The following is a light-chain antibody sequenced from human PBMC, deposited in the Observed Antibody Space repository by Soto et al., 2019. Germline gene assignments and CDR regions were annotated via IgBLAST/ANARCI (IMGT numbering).Light chain of an antibody. V-gene: IGKV1-39*01. CDR1: QNIAKY. CDR3: QETYSKPPT. CDR2: ETS. J-gene: IGKJ4*01. Sequence: DIQMAQSPSSLSASVGDRVTITCRAGQNIAKYLNWYQQKPGKAPLLLIYETSKLEIGVPSRFAGSGSGTDFTLTISSLQPEDFATYYCQETYSKPPTFGGVTKVDIK.